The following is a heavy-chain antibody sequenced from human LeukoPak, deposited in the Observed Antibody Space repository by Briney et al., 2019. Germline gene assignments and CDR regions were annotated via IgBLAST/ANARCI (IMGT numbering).Heavy chain of an antibody. J-gene: IGHJ4*02. V-gene: IGHV3-23*01. CDR1: GFTFSSYS. CDR2: IGGRDGST. CDR3: AKGHYYGSGSLDY. Sequence: GGSLRLSCAASGFTFSSYSMNWVRQAPGKGLEWVSAIGGRDGSTYYADSVKGRFTISRDNSKNTLYVQMNSLRAEDTAVYYCAKGHYYGSGSLDYWGQGTLVTVSS. D-gene: IGHD3-10*01.